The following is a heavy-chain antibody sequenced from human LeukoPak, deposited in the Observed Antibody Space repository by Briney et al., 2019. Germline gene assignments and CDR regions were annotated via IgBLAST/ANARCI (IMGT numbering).Heavy chain of an antibody. CDR3: ARGGLAGSSWSWFDS. CDR1: GGSFSDYF. V-gene: IGHV4-34*01. D-gene: IGHD6-13*01. J-gene: IGHJ5*01. CDR2: IERGGST. Sequence: SETLSLTCGVYGGSFSDYFWTWIRQPPGKGLEWIGEIERGGSTVYSPTLKSRVTMSLDTSKIQFSLRLTSVTAADTAVYFCARGGLAGSSWSWFDSWGQGTLVTVSS.